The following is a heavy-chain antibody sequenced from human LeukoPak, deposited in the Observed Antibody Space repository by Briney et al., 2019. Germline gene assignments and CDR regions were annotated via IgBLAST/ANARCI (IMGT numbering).Heavy chain of an antibody. CDR2: INPDTGAT. D-gene: IGHD2-2*01. J-gene: IGHJ6*02. CDR1: GYTFTGYY. V-gene: IGHV1-2*02. CDR3: TRDHCSYINCYEDYYYGMDV. Sequence: ASVKVSCKASGYTFTGYYMHWGRQAPGQGLEWRGWINPDTGATDIAQKFQGRVTMTRDTSISAAYMELSRLRSDDTAVYYCTRDHCSYINCYEDYYYGMDVWGQGTTVTVSS.